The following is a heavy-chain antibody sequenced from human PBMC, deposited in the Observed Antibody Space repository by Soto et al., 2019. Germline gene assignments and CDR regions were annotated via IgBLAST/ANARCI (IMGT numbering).Heavy chain of an antibody. CDR1: GGSISSHY. CDR2: IYYSGST. CDR3: ARVEVNYYYCGMDV. V-gene: IGHV4-59*11. Sequence: SKTLSLSCTVSGGSISSHYWSWIRQPPGKGLEWIGYIYYSGSTNYNPSLKSRVTISVDTSKNQFSLKLSSVTAADTAVYYCARVEVNYYYCGMDVWGQGTTVTVFS. J-gene: IGHJ6*02.